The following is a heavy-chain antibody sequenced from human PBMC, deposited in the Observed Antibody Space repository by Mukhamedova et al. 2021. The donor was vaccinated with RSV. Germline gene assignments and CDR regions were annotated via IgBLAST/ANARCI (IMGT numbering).Heavy chain of an antibody. J-gene: IGHJ5*02. CDR2: IIPIFGTA. D-gene: IGHD6-6*01. CDR3: AREEYSSSSGWFDP. Sequence: GLEWMGGIIPIFGTANYAQKFQGRVTITADESTSTAYMELSSLRSEDTAVYYCAREEYSSSSGWFDPWGQGTPVT. V-gene: IGHV1-69*01.